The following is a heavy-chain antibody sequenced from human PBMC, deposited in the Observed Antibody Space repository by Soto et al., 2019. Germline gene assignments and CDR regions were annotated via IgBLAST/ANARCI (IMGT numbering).Heavy chain of an antibody. D-gene: IGHD6-13*01. CDR1: GYRISSGYY. V-gene: IGHV4-38-2*01. CDR2: IYHSGST. J-gene: IGHJ4*02. CDR3: ARPRVAASGHYFDY. Sequence: SETLSLTCDVSGYRISSGYYWGWIRQPPGKGLEWIGSIYHSGSTYYNPSLKSRATISLDTSRNQFSLKLSSVTAADTAVYYCARPRVAASGHYFDYWGQGTLVTVSS.